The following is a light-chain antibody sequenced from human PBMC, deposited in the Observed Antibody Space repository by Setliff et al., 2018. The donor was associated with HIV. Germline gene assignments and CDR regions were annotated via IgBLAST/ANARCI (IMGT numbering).Light chain of an antibody. CDR3: SSYANTNTLV. V-gene: IGLV2-14*03. Sequence: QSVLTQPASVSGSPGQSITISCTGTSSDIGAYNYVSWYQQHPGKAPKVMIYDVRKRPSGVSNRFSGSKSGNTASLTISGLQAEDEATYYCSSYANTNTLVFGTGTNVTVL. CDR1: SSDIGAYNY. CDR2: DVR. J-gene: IGLJ1*01.